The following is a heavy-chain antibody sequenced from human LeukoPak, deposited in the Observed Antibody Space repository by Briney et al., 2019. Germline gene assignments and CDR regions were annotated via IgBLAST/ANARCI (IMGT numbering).Heavy chain of an antibody. Sequence: PGGSLRLSCAASGFTFSSYAMSWVRQAPGKGVEWVSAISGSGGSTYYADSVKGGFTISRDNAKNSVYVQMNRLRDEDTGVYYCARVESTSWYGAFDIWGQGTMVTVSS. D-gene: IGHD6-13*01. CDR3: ARVESTSWYGAFDI. CDR2: ISGSGGST. CDR1: GFTFSSYA. V-gene: IGHV3-23*01. J-gene: IGHJ3*02.